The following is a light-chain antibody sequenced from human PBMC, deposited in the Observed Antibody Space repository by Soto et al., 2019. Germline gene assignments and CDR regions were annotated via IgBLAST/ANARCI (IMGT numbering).Light chain of an antibody. CDR3: QQLNSYPPVT. CDR2: AAS. J-gene: IGKJ5*01. V-gene: IGKV1-9*01. CDR1: QDIAIY. Sequence: IQVTQYTSALSVSVGDRVTITYRASQDIAIYLAWYQQKPGEAPKLLIYAASTLHGGVPSKFSGSGSGTYFAVTITRLQADDFATYYCQQLNSYPPVTFGQGTRLEIK.